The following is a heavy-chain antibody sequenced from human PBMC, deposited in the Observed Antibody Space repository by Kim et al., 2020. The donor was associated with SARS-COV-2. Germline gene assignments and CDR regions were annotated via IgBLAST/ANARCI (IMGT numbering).Heavy chain of an antibody. CDR2: ISYDGRNK. J-gene: IGHJ6*03. V-gene: IGHV3-30*18. Sequence: GRSLRLSCAASGFTFKNYAMHWVRQAPGKGLEWVALISYDGRNKYFAESVRGRFTISRDNSRNTLYVQMDSLRPDDTALYYCAKDQGVFTPYYYMDVWGRGTTVTV. D-gene: IGHD2-15*01. CDR1: GFTFKNYA. CDR3: AKDQGVFTPYYYMDV.